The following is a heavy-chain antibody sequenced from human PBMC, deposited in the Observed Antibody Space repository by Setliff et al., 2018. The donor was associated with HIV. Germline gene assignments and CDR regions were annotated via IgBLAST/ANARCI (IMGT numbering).Heavy chain of an antibody. CDR3: AGGPGTTSIDY. J-gene: IGHJ4*02. D-gene: IGHD1-26*01. CDR2: INHSGST. Sequence: SETLSLTCTVSGGSISSGPSYWSWIRQPPGKGLEWIGEINHSGSTNYNMSLWSRVTISLDASRNQFSLELISVTAADTAVYYCAGGPGTTSIDYWAQGTLVTVSS. CDR1: GGSISSGPSY. V-gene: IGHV4-34*01.